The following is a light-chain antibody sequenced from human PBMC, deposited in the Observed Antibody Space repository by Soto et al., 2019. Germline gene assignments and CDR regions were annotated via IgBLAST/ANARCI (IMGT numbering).Light chain of an antibody. V-gene: IGKV1-39*01. CDR2: VAS. CDR1: QSISRY. J-gene: IGKJ2*01. Sequence: IVVTQSPCSXSATSRDRVTSSCRASQSISRYLTWYQKKPRKAXKXXXNVASNLTSGVPSRFSGSGSAKDFTLDIRSLQPEDSETYYCQQTSSHLQTFCRGTKVDI. CDR3: QQTSSHLQT.